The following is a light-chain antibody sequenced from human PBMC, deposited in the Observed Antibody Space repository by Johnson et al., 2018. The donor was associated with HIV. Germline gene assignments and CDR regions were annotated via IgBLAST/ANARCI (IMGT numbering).Light chain of an antibody. V-gene: IGLV1-51*02. CDR1: SSNIGNNY. CDR2: ENN. CDR3: GTWDSSPSAAG. J-gene: IGLJ1*01. Sequence: QSMLTQPPSVSAAPGQKVTISCSGSSSNIGNNYVSWYQQLPGTAPKLLIYENNKRPSGIPGRFSGSKSGTSATLGITGLQTGDEADYYCGTWDSSPSAAGFGPGTTVTVL.